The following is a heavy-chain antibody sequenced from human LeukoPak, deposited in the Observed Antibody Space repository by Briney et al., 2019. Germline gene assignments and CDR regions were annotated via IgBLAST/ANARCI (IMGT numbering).Heavy chain of an antibody. CDR1: GFTFSSYW. CDR2: IKQDGSEK. J-gene: IGHJ4*02. Sequence: PGGSLRLSCAASGFTFSSYWMSWVRQAPWKGLEWVANIKQDGSEKYYVDSVKGRFTISRDNAKNSLYLQMNSLRAEDTAVYYCARAIGGFREDYWGQGTLVTVSS. D-gene: IGHD3-16*01. V-gene: IGHV3-7*01. CDR3: ARAIGGFREDY.